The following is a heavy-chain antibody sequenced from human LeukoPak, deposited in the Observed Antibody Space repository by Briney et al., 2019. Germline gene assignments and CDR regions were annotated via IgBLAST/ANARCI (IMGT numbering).Heavy chain of an antibody. Sequence: PSETLSLTCTVSGGSISSSSYYWGWIRQPPGKGLEWIGSIYYSGSTYYNPSLKSRVTISVDTSKNQFSLKLSSVTAADTAVYYCARRSLSSSWWKDAFDIWGQGTMVTVSS. D-gene: IGHD6-13*01. V-gene: IGHV4-39*07. J-gene: IGHJ3*02. CDR1: GGSISSSSYY. CDR2: IYYSGST. CDR3: ARRSLSSSWWKDAFDI.